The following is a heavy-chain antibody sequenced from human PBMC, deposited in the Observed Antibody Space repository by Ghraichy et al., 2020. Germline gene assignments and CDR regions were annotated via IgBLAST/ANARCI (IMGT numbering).Heavy chain of an antibody. D-gene: IGHD4-17*01. CDR1: GGSISSGDYY. CDR2: IYYSGST. V-gene: IGHV4-30-4*01. Sequence: SETLSLTCTVSGGSISSGDYYWSWIRQPPGKGLEWIGYIYYSGSTYYNPYLKSRVTISVDTSKNQFSLKLSSVTAADTAVYYCARGGSDDYGDYVDYWGQGTLVTVSS. J-gene: IGHJ4*02. CDR3: ARGGSDDYGDYVDY.